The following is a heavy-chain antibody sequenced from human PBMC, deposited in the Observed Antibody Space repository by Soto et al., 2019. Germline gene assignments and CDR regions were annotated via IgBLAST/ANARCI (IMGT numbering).Heavy chain of an antibody. CDR3: ARETNRYPLDY. Sequence: ASVKVSCKASGYTFTSYAMHWVRQAPGQRLEWMGWINAGNGNTEYSQKFQGRVTITRDTSASTAYMELSSLRSEDTAVYYCARETNRYPLDYWGRGTLVTVSS. J-gene: IGHJ4*02. D-gene: IGHD2-8*01. V-gene: IGHV1-3*01. CDR2: INAGNGNT. CDR1: GYTFTSYA.